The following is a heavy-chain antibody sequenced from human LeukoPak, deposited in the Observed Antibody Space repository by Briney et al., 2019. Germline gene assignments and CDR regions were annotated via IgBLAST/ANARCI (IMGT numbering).Heavy chain of an antibody. CDR1: GFTSISSA. J-gene: IGHJ4*02. CDR2: ISSGGGDA. D-gene: IGHD3/OR15-3a*01. Sequence: GGSLRLSCAASGFTSISSAMNWVRQAPGKGLEWVSYISSGGGDAYYADSVKGRFTISRDNAQNSLYLQMNSLRDEDTAIYHCARSRTGNFFDFWGPGTLVSVSS. CDR3: ARSRTGNFFDF. V-gene: IGHV3-48*02.